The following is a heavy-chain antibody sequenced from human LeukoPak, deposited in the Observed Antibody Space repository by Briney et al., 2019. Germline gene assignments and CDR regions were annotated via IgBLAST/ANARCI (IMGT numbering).Heavy chain of an antibody. D-gene: IGHD5-24*01. Sequence: SETLSLTCAVYGGSFSGYYWSWIRQPPGKGLEWIGEINHSGSTNYNPSLKSRVTISVDTSKNQFSLKLSSVTAADTAVYYCARGGRWLQSFDYWGQGTLVTVSS. CDR3: ARGGRWLQSFDY. V-gene: IGHV4-34*01. J-gene: IGHJ4*02. CDR2: INHSGST. CDR1: GGSFSGYY.